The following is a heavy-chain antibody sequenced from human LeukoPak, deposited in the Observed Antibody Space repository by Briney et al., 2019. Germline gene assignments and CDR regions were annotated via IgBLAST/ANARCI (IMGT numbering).Heavy chain of an antibody. CDR3: ATQKEGSYFES. Sequence: SETLSLTCSVSGGSIPTTRYYWGWIRQSPGMGLEWIGSVYYFGNAYHRPSLMSRATISIDTSKKRISLNLTSVTARDTGIYFCATQKEGSYFESWGQGTLVTVSS. V-gene: IGHV4-39*01. J-gene: IGHJ4*02. CDR2: VYYFGNA. CDR1: GGSIPTTRYY. D-gene: IGHD3-10*01.